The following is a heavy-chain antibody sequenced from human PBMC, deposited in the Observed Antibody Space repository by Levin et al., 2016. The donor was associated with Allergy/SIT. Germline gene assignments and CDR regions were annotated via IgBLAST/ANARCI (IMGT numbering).Heavy chain of an antibody. J-gene: IGHJ1*01. D-gene: IGHD2/OR15-2a*01. Sequence: GESLKISCAASGFSFSGFAMSWVRLAPGRGPEWVSTIDDSGGTTYYADSVKGRFSISRDNSRNTVSLRMRSLRAEDTATYFCAKEGEGARAFHYFFDSWGQGTQVTVSS. V-gene: IGHV3-23*01. CDR3: AKEGEGARAFHYFFDS. CDR1: GFSFSGFA. CDR2: IDDSGGTT.